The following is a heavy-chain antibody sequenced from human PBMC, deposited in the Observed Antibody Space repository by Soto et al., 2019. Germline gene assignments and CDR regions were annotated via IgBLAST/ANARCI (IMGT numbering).Heavy chain of an antibody. CDR1: GFTIINYA. D-gene: IGHD2-2*01. V-gene: IGHV3-64D*06. J-gene: IGHJ4*02. CDR3: VKDRYVDY. CDR2: ISSNGDST. Sequence: EVQVVESGGGLVQPGGSPRLSCSVSGFTIINYAMHWVRQAPGKGLQYVASISSNGDSTYYADSVKGRFTISRDNSKNTLYLQMSSLRAEDTAVYYCVKDRYVDYWGQGILVTVSS.